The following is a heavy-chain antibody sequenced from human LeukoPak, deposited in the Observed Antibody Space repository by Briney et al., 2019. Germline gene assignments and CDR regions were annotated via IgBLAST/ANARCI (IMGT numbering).Heavy chain of an antibody. Sequence: ASVTVSFTASGYTFSRNGISWVRQAPGQGLEWMGWIGAYNGNTKYIQKFQGRVTMTTDTSTSTAYMELRSLRSDDTAVYYCAKDHDFDFDYWGQGTLVTVSS. CDR2: IGAYNGNT. D-gene: IGHD3-3*01. CDR3: AKDHDFDFDY. V-gene: IGHV1-18*01. CDR1: GYTFSRNG. J-gene: IGHJ4*02.